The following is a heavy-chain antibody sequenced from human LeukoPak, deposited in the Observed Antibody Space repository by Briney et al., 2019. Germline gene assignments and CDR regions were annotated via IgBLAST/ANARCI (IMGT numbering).Heavy chain of an antibody. J-gene: IGHJ3*02. Sequence: ASVKVSCKASGYTFTISWVRQAPGQGLEWMGWISAYNGNTNYAQKPQGRVTMTTDTSTSTAYMELRSLRSDDTAVYYCASLKNYYDSSGYLVTDAFDIWGQGTMVTVSS. CDR1: GYTFT. CDR2: ISAYNGNT. CDR3: ASLKNYYDSSGYLVTDAFDI. D-gene: IGHD3-22*01. V-gene: IGHV1-18*01.